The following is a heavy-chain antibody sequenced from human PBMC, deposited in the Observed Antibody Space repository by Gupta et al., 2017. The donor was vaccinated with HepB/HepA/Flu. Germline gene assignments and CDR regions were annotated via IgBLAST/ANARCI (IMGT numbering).Heavy chain of an antibody. CDR2: INHSGST. V-gene: IGHV4-34*01. CDR3: ARVLFATGTTDQGWFDP. J-gene: IGHJ5*02. CDR1: GGSFSGYY. Sequence: QVQLQQWCAGLLKPSETLSLTCAVYGGSFSGYYWSWIRQPPGKGLEWIGEINHSGSTNYNPSLKSRVTISVDTSKNQFSLKLSSVTAADTAVYYCARVLFATGTTDQGWFDPWGQGTLVTVAS. D-gene: IGHD1-1*01.